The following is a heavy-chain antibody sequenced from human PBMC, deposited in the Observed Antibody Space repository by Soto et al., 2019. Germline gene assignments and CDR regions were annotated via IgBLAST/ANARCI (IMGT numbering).Heavy chain of an antibody. CDR3: ARHPYDSGGVYTFDI. V-gene: IGHV4-59*08. CDR1: GGSISRYY. CDR2: IYYSGSA. Sequence: SEALSLTCTVSGGSISRYYWSCIRQPPGKGLEWIGHIYYSGSAKYNPSLKSRVTISVDTSKNQFSLKLSSVTAADTAVYYCARHPYDSGGVYTFDIWGQGTMVT. J-gene: IGHJ3*02. D-gene: IGHD3-22*01.